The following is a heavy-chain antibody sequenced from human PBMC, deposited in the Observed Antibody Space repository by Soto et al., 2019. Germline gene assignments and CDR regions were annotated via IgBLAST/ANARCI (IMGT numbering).Heavy chain of an antibody. D-gene: IGHD3-10*01. CDR1: GYSFTSYW. Sequence: GESLKISCKGSGYSFTSYWISWVRQMPGKGLEWMGRIDPSDSYTNYNPSFQGHVTISADKSISTAYLQWSSLKASDTAMYYCARVHYCYYGMDVWGPGTTVTVSS. J-gene: IGHJ6*02. V-gene: IGHV5-10-1*01. CDR3: ARVHYCYYGMDV. CDR2: IDPSDSYT.